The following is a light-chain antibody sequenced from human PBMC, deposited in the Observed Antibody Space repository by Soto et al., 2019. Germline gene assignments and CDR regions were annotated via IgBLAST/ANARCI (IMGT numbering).Light chain of an antibody. J-gene: IGLJ1*01. CDR1: SSDVGSYNL. V-gene: IGLV2-23*02. Sequence: QSVLTQPASVSGSPGQSITISCTGTSSDVGSYNLVSWYQQHPGKAPKLMIYEVSKRPSGVSYRFSGSKSGNTASLTISGLQAEDEADYYCCSYAGSSTPLIFGTGTKVTVL. CDR3: CSYAGSSTPLI. CDR2: EVS.